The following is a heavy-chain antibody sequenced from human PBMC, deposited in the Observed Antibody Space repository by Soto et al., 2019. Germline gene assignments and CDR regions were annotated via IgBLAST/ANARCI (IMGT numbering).Heavy chain of an antibody. V-gene: IGHV4-39*01. CDR3: ATPTNWGYVDY. CDR1: GGSISSSSYY. D-gene: IGHD7-27*01. J-gene: IGHJ4*02. Sequence: SETLSLTCTVSGGSISSSSYYWGWIRQPPGKGLEWIGSIYYSGSTYYNPSLKSRVTISVDTSKNQFSLKLSSVTAADTAVYYCATPTNWGYVDYWGQGTMVTVSS. CDR2: IYYSGST.